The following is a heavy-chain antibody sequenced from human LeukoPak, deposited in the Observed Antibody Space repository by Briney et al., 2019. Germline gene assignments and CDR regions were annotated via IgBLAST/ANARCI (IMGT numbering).Heavy chain of an antibody. CDR1: GFTFSSYG. V-gene: IGHV3-33*06. D-gene: IGHD7-27*01. CDR2: IWYVGSNK. J-gene: IGHJ4*02. CDR3: AKEMMGTKELIDY. Sequence: GGSLRLSCAASGFTFSSYGMHWVRQAPGKGLEWVAVIWYVGSNKYYADSVKGRFTISRDNSKNTLYLQMNSLRAEDTAVYYCAKEMMGTKELIDYWGQGTLVTVSS.